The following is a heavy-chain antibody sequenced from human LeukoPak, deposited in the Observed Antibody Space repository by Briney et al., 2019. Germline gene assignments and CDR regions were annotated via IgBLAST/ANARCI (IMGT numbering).Heavy chain of an antibody. CDR3: ARENYGEEYYFDY. D-gene: IGHD4-17*01. V-gene: IGHV3-66*01. CDR1: GFTVSSKY. CDR2: IYSGGST. Sequence: GGSLRLSCAASGFTVSSKYMSWVRQAPGKGLEWVSVIYSGGSTYYADSVKGRFTISRDNSKNTLYLQMNSLRAEDTAVYYCARENYGEEYYFDYWGQGTLVTVSS. J-gene: IGHJ4*02.